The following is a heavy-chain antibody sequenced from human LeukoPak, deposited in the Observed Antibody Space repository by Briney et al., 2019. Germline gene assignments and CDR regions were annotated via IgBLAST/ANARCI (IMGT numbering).Heavy chain of an antibody. V-gene: IGHV1-69*05. D-gene: IGHD6-13*01. CDR2: IIPIFGTA. CDR3: ARLHVEQQLVPPELDY. Sequence: SVKVSCKASGGTFSSYAISWVRQAPGQGLEWMGRIIPIFGTANYAQKFQGRVTITTDESTSTAYMELSSLRSEDTAVYYCARLHVEQQLVPPELDYWGQGTLVTVSS. CDR1: GGTFSSYA. J-gene: IGHJ4*02.